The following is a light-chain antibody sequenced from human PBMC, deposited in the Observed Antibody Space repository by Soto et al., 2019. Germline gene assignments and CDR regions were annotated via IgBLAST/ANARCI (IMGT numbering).Light chain of an antibody. V-gene: IGLV1-44*01. CDR1: SSNIGSNT. J-gene: IGLJ3*02. Sequence: QSVLTQPPSASGTPGQRVTISCSGSSSNIGSNTVQWYQQVPGTAPRLLMYSNNRRPSGVPDRFSGSKSGTSGSLAIGGLQSDDEADYYCAAWDDSLNGRMFGGGTQLIVL. CDR2: SNN. CDR3: AAWDDSLNGRM.